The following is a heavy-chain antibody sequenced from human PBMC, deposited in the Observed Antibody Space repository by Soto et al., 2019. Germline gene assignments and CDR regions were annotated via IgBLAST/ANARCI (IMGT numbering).Heavy chain of an antibody. D-gene: IGHD3-22*01. Sequence: SQTLSLTCAISGDSVSSNSAAWNWIRQSPSRGLEWLGRTYYRSKWYNDYAVSVKSRITINPDTSKNQFSLQLNSVTPEDTAVYYCARGNYDSSGYYYVDWFDPWGQGTLVTVSS. V-gene: IGHV6-1*01. CDR1: GDSVSSNSAA. CDR3: ARGNYDSSGYYYVDWFDP. J-gene: IGHJ5*02. CDR2: TYYRSKWYN.